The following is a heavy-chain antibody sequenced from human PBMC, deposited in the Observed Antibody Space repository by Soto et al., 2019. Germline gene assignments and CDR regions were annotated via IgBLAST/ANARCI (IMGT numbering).Heavy chain of an antibody. J-gene: IGHJ4*02. CDR1: GASISSSRSY. CDR3: ASPRQGNYDFLSGYYALDY. CDR2: FYYTGGT. V-gene: IGHV4-39*01. Sequence: SETLSLTCTVSGASISSSRSYWGWVRQPPGKGLEWIVSFYYTGGTYSTYYNPSLKSRVTISVDTSKSQFSLNLRSVTAAGTAVSYCASPRQGNYDFLSGYYALDYWGQGTLVTVSS. D-gene: IGHD3-3*01.